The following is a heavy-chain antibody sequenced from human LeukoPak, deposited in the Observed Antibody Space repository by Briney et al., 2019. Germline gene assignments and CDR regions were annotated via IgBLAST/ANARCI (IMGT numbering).Heavy chain of an antibody. J-gene: IGHJ5*02. CDR1: GFTFSNAW. D-gene: IGHD6-6*01. CDR3: TTEYSSSYDWFDP. V-gene: IGHV3-15*01. CDR2: IKSKTNGGTT. Sequence: PGGSLRLSCAASGFTFSNAWMAWVRQAPGKGLEWVGRIKSKTNGGTTDYPAPVKGRFTISRDDSKNTLYLQMNSLKIEDTAVYYCTTEYSSSYDWFDPWGQGTLVIVSS.